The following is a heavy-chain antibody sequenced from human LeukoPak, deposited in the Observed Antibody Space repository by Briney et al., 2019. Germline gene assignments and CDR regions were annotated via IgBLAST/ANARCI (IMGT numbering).Heavy chain of an antibody. D-gene: IGHD3-10*01. J-gene: IGHJ4*02. CDR1: GGTFSSYA. Sequence: SVKVSCKASGGTFSSYAISWVRQAPGQGLEWMGRIIPIFGTANYAQKFQGRVTITTDESTSTAYMELSRLRSDDTAVYYCARGELLWFGELSTSRKAFDYWGQGTLVTVSS. CDR2: IIPIFGTA. CDR3: ARGELLWFGELSTSRKAFDY. V-gene: IGHV1-69*05.